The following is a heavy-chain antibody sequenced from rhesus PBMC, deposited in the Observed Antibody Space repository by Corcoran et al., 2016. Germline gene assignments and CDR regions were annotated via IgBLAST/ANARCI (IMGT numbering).Heavy chain of an antibody. CDR3: ARKGWGGPFDY. J-gene: IGHJ4*01. D-gene: IGHD3-34*01. CDR2: ISGRSERP. CDR1: GGSISGYY. V-gene: IGHV4-165*02. Sequence: QVQLQESGPGLVKPSETLSLTCAVSGGSISGYYWNWLRHPPGKGLGLIGFISGRSERPYYNPSLKSRLTISTDTSKTQVSLKLSSVTAADTAVYYCARKGWGGPFDYWGQGVLVTVSS.